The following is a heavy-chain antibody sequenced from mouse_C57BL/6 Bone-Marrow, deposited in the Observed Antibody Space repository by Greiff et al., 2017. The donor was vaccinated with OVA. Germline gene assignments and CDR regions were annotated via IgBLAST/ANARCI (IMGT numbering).Heavy chain of an antibody. D-gene: IGHD2-4*01. J-gene: IGHJ1*03. CDR2: FHPYNDDT. Sequence: VKLMESGAELVKPGASVKMSCKASGYTFTTYPIEWMKQNHGKSLEWIGNFHPYNDDTKYNEKFKGKATLTVEKSSSTVYLELSRLTSDDSAVYYGARTIYYDYDWYFDVWGTGTTVTVSS. V-gene: IGHV1-47*01. CDR1: GYTFTTYP. CDR3: ARTIYYDYDWYFDV.